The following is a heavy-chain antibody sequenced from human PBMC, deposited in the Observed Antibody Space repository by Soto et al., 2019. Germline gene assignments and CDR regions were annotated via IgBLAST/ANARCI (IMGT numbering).Heavy chain of an antibody. CDR3: AGGWGIAAPGPNWFDP. CDR2: INPNSGGT. V-gene: IGHV1-2*02. D-gene: IGHD6-13*01. J-gene: IGHJ5*02. Sequence: ASVKVSCKASGYSLSGYYLYWVRQAPGQGPEWMGWINPNSGGTKYVQKFQGRVTMTRDTSISTVYLELSRLRSDDTAVDYFAGGWGIAAPGPNWFDPWGQGTLVTVSS. CDR1: GYSLSGYY.